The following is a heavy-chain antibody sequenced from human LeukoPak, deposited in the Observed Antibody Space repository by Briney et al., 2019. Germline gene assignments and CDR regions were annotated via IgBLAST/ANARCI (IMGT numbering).Heavy chain of an antibody. CDR3: AHSKAILWFGELLGAGYFDY. CDR1: GFSRRTREEG. J-gene: IGHJ4*02. CDR2: IYWDDEK. V-gene: IGHV2-5*02. Sequence: YGPTLVTPTQTLTVASTFSGFSRRTREEGGGWIGQPPGKALEWLTIIYWDDEKRYTTSVKKRNTITKDPSINLVVLTMTNTDPVDTATYYCAHSKAILWFGELLGAGYFDYWGQGTLVTVSS. D-gene: IGHD3-10*01.